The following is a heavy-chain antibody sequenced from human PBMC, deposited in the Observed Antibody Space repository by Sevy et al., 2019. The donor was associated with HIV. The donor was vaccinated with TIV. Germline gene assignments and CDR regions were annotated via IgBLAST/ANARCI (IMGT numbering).Heavy chain of an antibody. CDR1: GFTFSSYG. V-gene: IGHV3-30*18. J-gene: IGHJ4*02. D-gene: IGHD2-21*02. Sequence: GGSLRLSCAASGFTFSSYGLHWVRQAPDKGLEGVAILSFDGSNKYYGDSVKGRFTISRDNSKNTLYLQMNSLRVEDTAVYYCAKGWDWGVVVTAPPDYWGQGTLVTVSS. CDR2: LSFDGSNK. CDR3: AKGWDWGVVVTAPPDY.